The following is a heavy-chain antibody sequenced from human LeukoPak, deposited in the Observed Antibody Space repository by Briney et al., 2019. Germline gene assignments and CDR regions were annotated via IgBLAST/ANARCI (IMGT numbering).Heavy chain of an antibody. J-gene: IGHJ5*02. CDR1: GYSISSSNW. V-gene: IGHV4-28*01. D-gene: IGHD3-22*01. CDR3: ARIDSSGYFDP. CDR2: IYYSGST. Sequence: PSETLSLTCAVSGYSISSSNWWGWIRQPPGKGLEWIGYIYYSGSTYYNPSLKSRVTMSVDTSKNQFSLKLSSVTAVDTAVYYCARIDSSGYFDPWGQGTLVTVSS.